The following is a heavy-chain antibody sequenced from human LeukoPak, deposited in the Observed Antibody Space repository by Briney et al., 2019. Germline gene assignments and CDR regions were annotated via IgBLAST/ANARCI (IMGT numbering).Heavy chain of an antibody. CDR1: GFTFSSYW. D-gene: IGHD3-22*01. J-gene: IGHJ4*02. CDR3: ATVGATRGIVVDPFDY. V-gene: IGHV3-74*01. Sequence: TGGSLRLSCAASGFTFSSYWMHWVRQAPGKGLVWVSRINSDGSSTSYADSVKGRFTISRDNAKNTLYLQMNSLRAEDTAVYYCATVGATRGIVVDPFDYWGQGTLVTVSS. CDR2: INSDGSST.